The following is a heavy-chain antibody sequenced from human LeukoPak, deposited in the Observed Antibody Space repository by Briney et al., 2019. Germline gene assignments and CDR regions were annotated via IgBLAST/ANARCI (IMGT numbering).Heavy chain of an antibody. CDR2: IYHSGST. V-gene: IGHV4-38-2*02. Sequence: SETLSLTCTVSGYSISSGYYWGWIRQPPGKGREWIGSIYHSGSTYYNPSLKRRVTISVDTSKNQFSLTLRPVTAEDTAVYYCASHRNDAFDIWGQGTMVTVSS. J-gene: IGHJ3*02. CDR1: GYSISSGYY. CDR3: ASHRNDAFDI.